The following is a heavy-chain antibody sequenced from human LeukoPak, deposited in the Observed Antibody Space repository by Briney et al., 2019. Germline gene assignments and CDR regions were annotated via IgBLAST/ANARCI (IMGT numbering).Heavy chain of an antibody. CDR3: ARAYSSSWYPIDY. D-gene: IGHD6-13*01. V-gene: IGHV4-59*06. CDR1: GGSISSYY. J-gene: IGHJ4*02. Sequence: SETLSLTCTVSGGSISSYYWSWIRQHPGKGLEWIGYIYYSGSTYYNPSLKSRVTISVDTSKNQFSLKLSSVTAADMAVYYCARAYSSSWYPIDYWGQGTLVTVSS. CDR2: IYYSGST.